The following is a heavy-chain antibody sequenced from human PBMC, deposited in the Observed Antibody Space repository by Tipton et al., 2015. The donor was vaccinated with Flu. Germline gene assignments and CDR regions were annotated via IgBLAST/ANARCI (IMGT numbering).Heavy chain of an antibody. CDR2: ISVHNGNT. Sequence: QVQLVQSGAEVKKPGASVMVSCKASGYTFSSYGISWVRQAPGQGLEWMGWISVHNGNTKYVQKFQGRVTSTTDTSTSTAYMELRSLKSDDTAVYYCARDTYYYDTSGRTVDYWGQGTLVTVSS. J-gene: IGHJ4*02. CDR3: ARDTYYYDTSGRTVDY. V-gene: IGHV1-18*01. CDR1: GYTFSSYG. D-gene: IGHD3-22*01.